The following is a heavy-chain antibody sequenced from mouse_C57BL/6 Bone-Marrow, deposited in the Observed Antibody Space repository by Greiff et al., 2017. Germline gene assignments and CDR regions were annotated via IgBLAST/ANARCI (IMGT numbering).Heavy chain of an antibody. CDR3: AREPGNSYYFDY. Sequence: VQLKESGPGLVKPSQSLSLTCSVTGYSITSGYYWNWIRQFPGNKLEWMGYISYDGSNNYNPSLKNRISITRDTSKNQFFLKLNSVTTEDTATYYCAREPGNSYYFDYWGQGTTLTVSS. V-gene: IGHV3-6*01. CDR2: ISYDGSN. CDR1: GYSITSGYY. D-gene: IGHD2-1*01. J-gene: IGHJ2*01.